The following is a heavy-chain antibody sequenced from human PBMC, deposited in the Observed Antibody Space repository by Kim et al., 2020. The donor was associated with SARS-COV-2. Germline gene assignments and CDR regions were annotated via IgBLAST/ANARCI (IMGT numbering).Heavy chain of an antibody. D-gene: IGHD3-10*01. CDR3: ARQEAMVRGVNWFDP. J-gene: IGHJ5*02. Sequence: SQTLSLTCTVSGGSISSSSYYWGWIRQPPGKGLEWIGSIYYSGSTYYNPSLKSRVTISVDTSKNQFSLKLSSVTAADTAVYYCARQEAMVRGVNWFDPWGQGTLVTVSS. CDR1: GGSISSSSYY. CDR2: IYYSGST. V-gene: IGHV4-39*01.